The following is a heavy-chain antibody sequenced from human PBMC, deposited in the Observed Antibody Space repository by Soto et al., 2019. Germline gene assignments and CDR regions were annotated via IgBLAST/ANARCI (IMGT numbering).Heavy chain of an antibody. CDR2: ISSSGSTI. CDR3: ARDRGWLVFDY. D-gene: IGHD6-19*01. Sequence: PGVSLRLSWAASGFTFSSYEMNWVRQAPGKGLEWVSYISSSGSTIYYADSVKGRFTISRDNAKNSLYLQMNSLRAEDTAVYYCARDRGWLVFDYWGQGPLVTVSS. J-gene: IGHJ4*02. CDR1: GFTFSSYE. V-gene: IGHV3-48*03.